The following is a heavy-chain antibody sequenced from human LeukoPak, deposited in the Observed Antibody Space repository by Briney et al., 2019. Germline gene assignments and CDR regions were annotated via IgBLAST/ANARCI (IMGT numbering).Heavy chain of an antibody. CDR1: GGTFSSYA. J-gene: IGHJ4*02. V-gene: IGHV1-2*02. D-gene: IGHD3-3*01. Sequence: ASVKVSCKASGGTFSSYAISWVRQAPGQGLEWMGWINPNSGGTNYAQKFQGRVTMTRDTSISTAYMELSRLRSDDTAVYYCARDRGFWSGSYYFDYWGQGTLVTVSS. CDR2: INPNSGGT. CDR3: ARDRGFWSGSYYFDY.